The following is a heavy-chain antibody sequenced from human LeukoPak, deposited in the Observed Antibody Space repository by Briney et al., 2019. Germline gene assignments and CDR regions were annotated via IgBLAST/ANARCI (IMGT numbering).Heavy chain of an antibody. CDR2: INPNNGVT. D-gene: IGHD6-19*01. CDR1: GYTFTGYF. V-gene: IGHV1-2*02. Sequence: ASVKVSCKASGYTFTGYFMHWVRQAPGQGLEWMGWINPNNGVTKYAQKFQGRVTMTRDTSISTGYMELSRLTSDDTAVYYCASSSGWYGSWLDPWGQGTLVTVSS. CDR3: ASSSGWYGSWLDP. J-gene: IGHJ5*02.